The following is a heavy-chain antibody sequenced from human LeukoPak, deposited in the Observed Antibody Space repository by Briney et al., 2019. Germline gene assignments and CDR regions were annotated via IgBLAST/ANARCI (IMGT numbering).Heavy chain of an antibody. V-gene: IGHV1-2*02. J-gene: IGHJ4*02. CDR2: INPNSGGT. Sequence: ASVKVSCKASGYTFTGYYMHWVRQAPGQGLEWMGWINPNSGGTNYAQKFQGRVTVTRDTSISTAYMELSRLRSDDTAVYYCARDNDDSSGWLEYYFDYWGQGTLVTVSS. CDR1: GYTFTGYY. D-gene: IGHD3-22*01. CDR3: ARDNDDSSGWLEYYFDY.